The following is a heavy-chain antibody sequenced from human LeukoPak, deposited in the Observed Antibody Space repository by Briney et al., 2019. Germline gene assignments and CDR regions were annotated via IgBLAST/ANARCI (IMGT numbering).Heavy chain of an antibody. J-gene: IGHJ4*02. CDR1: GFSLSEDG. Sequence: GGTLRLSCVGSGFSLSEDGIHWVRQAPGPGLEWVAVVSYDGGQKYYADTVKGRFTISGETSRDSVSLERNSLRVGDTAVYYCARDRINMMVLGHDSGLDCWGQGTLVTVSS. CDR2: VSYDGGQK. CDR3: ARDRINMMVLGHDSGLDC. V-gene: IGHV3-30*19. D-gene: IGHD3-22*01.